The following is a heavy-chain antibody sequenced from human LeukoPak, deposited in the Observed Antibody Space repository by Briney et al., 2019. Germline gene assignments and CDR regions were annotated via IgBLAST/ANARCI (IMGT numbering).Heavy chain of an antibody. V-gene: IGHV4-61*02. J-gene: IGHJ5*02. CDR1: GGSINSASHY. Sequence: SETLSLTCTVSGGSINSASHYWSWIRQPAGKGLEWIGRIYTSGSTNYNPSLKSRVTMSVDTSKNQFSLKLSSVTAADTAVYYCARDFDYYGSGSYYAYNWFDPWGQGTLVTVSS. CDR2: IYTSGST. CDR3: ARDFDYYGSGSYYAYNWFDP. D-gene: IGHD3-10*01.